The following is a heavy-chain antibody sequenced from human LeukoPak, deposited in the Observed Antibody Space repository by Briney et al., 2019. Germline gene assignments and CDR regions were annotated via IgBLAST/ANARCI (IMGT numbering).Heavy chain of an antibody. CDR1: GASISSSVYY. J-gene: IGHJ4*02. Sequence: SETLSLTCTVSGASISSSVYYWGWIRQPPGKGLEWIGSIYYSGSTYYNPSLKSRVTISLDTSKTQFSLRLSSVTAADTAVYYCSRGLRGRSGYYFDSWGQGTLVTVSS. CDR2: IYYSGST. V-gene: IGHV4-39*07. CDR3: SRGLRGRSGYYFDS.